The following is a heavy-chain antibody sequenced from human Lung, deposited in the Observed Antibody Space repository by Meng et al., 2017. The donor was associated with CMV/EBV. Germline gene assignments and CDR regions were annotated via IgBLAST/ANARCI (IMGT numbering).Heavy chain of an antibody. J-gene: IGHJ4*02. V-gene: IGHV3-72*01. CDR3: ARTSRRTRDFDY. CDR2: IRDKDSRYST. CDR1: GFTFSDHY. Sequence: SXTASGFTFSDHYMEWIRQAPGRGLEWIARIRDKDSRYSTEYAASVRGRFTISRDDSKLLFLEMTSLKTEDTAVYYCARTSRRTRDFDYWGQGTXVTVSS. D-gene: IGHD1-7*01.